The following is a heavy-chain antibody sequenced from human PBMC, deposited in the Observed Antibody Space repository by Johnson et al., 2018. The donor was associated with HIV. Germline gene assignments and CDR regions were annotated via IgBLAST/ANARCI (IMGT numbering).Heavy chain of an antibody. V-gene: IGHV3-30-3*02. Sequence: VQLVESGGGVVQPGRSLRLSCVVSGFSFSGFAMHWVRQAPGKGLDWMAVISYDGRNQQYAESVKGRFTISRDNYKNTLYLQMSSVRPEDTAVYYCAKVQGSYAPPLDAFDIWGQGTMVTVSS. CDR3: AKVQGSYAPPLDAFDI. J-gene: IGHJ3*02. CDR1: GFSFSGFA. D-gene: IGHD1-26*01. CDR2: ISYDGRNQ.